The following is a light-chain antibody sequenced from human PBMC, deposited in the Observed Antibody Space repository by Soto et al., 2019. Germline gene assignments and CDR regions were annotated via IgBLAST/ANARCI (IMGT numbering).Light chain of an antibody. V-gene: IGKV3-20*01. Sequence: EIVLTQSPGTLSLSPGERATLSCRASQSVSSSYLAWYQQKPGQAPRHLIYGASSRATGIPDRFSGRGSGTDFTLTISRLEPEDFAVYYCQQYGSPPTFGGGTKVEIK. CDR3: QQYGSPPT. CDR2: GAS. J-gene: IGKJ4*01. CDR1: QSVSSSY.